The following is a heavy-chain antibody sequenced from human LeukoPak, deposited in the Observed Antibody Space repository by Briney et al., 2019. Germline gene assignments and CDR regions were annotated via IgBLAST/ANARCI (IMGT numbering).Heavy chain of an antibody. V-gene: IGHV5-51*01. CDR2: IYPGDSDT. J-gene: IGHJ5*02. CDR1: GYRFTNYW. D-gene: IGHD1-26*01. Sequence: GESLKISCKGSGYRFTNYWLAWVRQMPGQGLEWMGIIYPGDSDTRYSPSFQGQVTISADKSISTAYLQWSGLKASDTAMYYCARHHYSGLYNWFDPWGQGTLVTVSS. CDR3: ARHHYSGLYNWFDP.